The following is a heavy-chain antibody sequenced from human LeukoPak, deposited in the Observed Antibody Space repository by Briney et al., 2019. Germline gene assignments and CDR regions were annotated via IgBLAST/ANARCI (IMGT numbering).Heavy chain of an antibody. CDR2: IDSSGGYM. V-gene: IGHV3-21*06. CDR1: GFTFNTYS. J-gene: IGHJ4*02. CDR3: LRGDRRDY. Sequence: GGSLRLSCEASGFTFNTYSMNWARQAPGKGLEWVSFIDSSGGYMFYADSVKGRFIISRDNAKDSLYLQMNSLRVEDTAVYYCLRGDRRDYWGQGTLVTVSS.